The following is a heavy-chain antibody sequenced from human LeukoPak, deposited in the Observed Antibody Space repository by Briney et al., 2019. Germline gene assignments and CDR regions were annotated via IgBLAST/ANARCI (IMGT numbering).Heavy chain of an antibody. V-gene: IGHV1-69*05. D-gene: IGHD2-15*01. CDR2: IIPIFGTA. CDR3: ATAPDCSGGSCYPEDYYYYYMDV. Sequence: SVKVSCKASGGTFSSYAISWVRQAPGQGLEWMGRIIPIFGTANYAQKFQGRVTITTDESTSTAYMELSSLRSEDTAVYYCATAPDCSGGSCYPEDYYYYYMDVWGKGTTVTVS. J-gene: IGHJ6*03. CDR1: GGTFSSYA.